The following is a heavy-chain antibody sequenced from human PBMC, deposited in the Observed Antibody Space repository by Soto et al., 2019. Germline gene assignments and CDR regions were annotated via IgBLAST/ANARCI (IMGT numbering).Heavy chain of an antibody. CDR3: AKDLSSFRVVAATVAAFDI. J-gene: IGHJ3*02. CDR1: GFTFSSYA. Sequence: EVQLLESGGGLVQPGGSLRLSCAASGFTFSSYAMSWVRQAPGKGLEWVSAISGSGGSTYYADSVKGRFTISRDNSKNTLYLQMNSLRAEDTAVYYCAKDLSSFRVVAATVAAFDIWGQGTMVTVSS. D-gene: IGHD2-15*01. CDR2: ISGSGGST. V-gene: IGHV3-23*01.